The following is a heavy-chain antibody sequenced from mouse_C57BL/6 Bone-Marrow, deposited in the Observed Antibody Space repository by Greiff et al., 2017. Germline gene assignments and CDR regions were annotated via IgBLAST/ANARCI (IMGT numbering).Heavy chain of an antibody. D-gene: IGHD3-3*01. CDR2: IWSGGST. CDR3: ARKGRFAY. CDR1: GFSLPSYG. J-gene: IGHJ3*01. V-gene: IGHV2-2*01. Sequence: QFQLQHSGPGLVQPSQSLSITSPVPGFSLPSYGVHWVRQSQGRGLEWRGGIWSGGSTDYNAAFISRLSISKDNSKSQVFFKMNSLQADDTAIYYCARKGRFAYWGQGTLVTVSA.